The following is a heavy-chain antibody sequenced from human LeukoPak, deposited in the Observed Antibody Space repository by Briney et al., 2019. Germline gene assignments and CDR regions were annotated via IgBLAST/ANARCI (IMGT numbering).Heavy chain of an antibody. V-gene: IGHV3-74*01. CDR1: GFTFSSYW. J-gene: IGHJ6*02. CDR3: ARGSGSGLLWFGELFKGGMDV. CDR2: INSDGSST. Sequence: GSLRLSCAASGFTFSSYWMHWVRQAPGKGLVWVSRINSDGSSTSYADSVKGRFTISRDNAKNTLYLQMNSLRAEDTAVYYCARGSGSGLLWFGELFKGGMDVWGQGTTVTVSS. D-gene: IGHD3-10*01.